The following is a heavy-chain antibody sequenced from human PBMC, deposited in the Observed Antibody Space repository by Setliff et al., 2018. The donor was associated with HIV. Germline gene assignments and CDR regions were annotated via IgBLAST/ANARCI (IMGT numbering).Heavy chain of an antibody. J-gene: IGHJ6*02. CDR3: ARSGFGSGSYAYYGLDV. CDR1: GGSISSYF. D-gene: IGHD1-26*01. Sequence: SETLSLTCTVSGGSISSYFWSWIRQPPGKGLEWIGYMSYSGSTYYNPSLKSRIIMSVDTSKNQFSLKLSSVTAADTAVYYCARSGFGSGSYAYYGLDVWGQGTTVTVSS. CDR2: MSYSGST. V-gene: IGHV4-59*01.